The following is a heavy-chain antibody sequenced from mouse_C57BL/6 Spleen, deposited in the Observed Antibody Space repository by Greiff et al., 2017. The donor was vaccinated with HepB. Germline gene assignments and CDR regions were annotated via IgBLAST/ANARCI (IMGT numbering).Heavy chain of an antibody. CDR1: GFNIKDYY. J-gene: IGHJ4*01. Sequence: EVQLQQSGAELVRPGASVKLSCTASGFNIKDYYMHWVKQRPEQGLEWIGRIDPEDGDTEYAPKFQGKATMTADTASNKAYLQLISLTSEDTAVYYCTCPMITKAMDYWGQGTSVTVSA. CDR3: TCPMITKAMDY. V-gene: IGHV14-1*01. CDR2: IDPEDGDT. D-gene: IGHD2-4*01.